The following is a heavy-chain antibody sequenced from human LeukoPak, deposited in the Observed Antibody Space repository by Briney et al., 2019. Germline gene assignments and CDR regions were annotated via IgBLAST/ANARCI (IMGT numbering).Heavy chain of an antibody. D-gene: IGHD6-6*01. CDR3: ARGEEYSSSSFDY. CDR2: INHSGST. Sequence: SETLSLACAVYGGSFSGYYWSWIRQPPGKGLEWIGEINHSGSTNYNPSLKSRVTISVDTSKNQFSLKLSSVTAADTAVYYCARGEEYSSSSFDYWGQGTLVTVSS. J-gene: IGHJ4*02. V-gene: IGHV4-34*01. CDR1: GGSFSGYY.